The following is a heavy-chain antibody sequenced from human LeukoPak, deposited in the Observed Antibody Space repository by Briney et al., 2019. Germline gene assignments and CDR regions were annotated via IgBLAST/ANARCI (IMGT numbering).Heavy chain of an antibody. J-gene: IGHJ5*02. V-gene: IGHV4-59*01. CDR3: ARGYCTDGVCYTFDP. Sequence: SETLSLTCTVSGGSISSYYWSWIRQPPGKGLEWIWYIFYSGSTNYNPSLKSRVTILGDTSKNQISLKLSSVTAADTAVYYCARGYCTDGVCYTFDPWGQGTLVTVSS. CDR1: GGSISSYY. D-gene: IGHD2-8*01. CDR2: IFYSGST.